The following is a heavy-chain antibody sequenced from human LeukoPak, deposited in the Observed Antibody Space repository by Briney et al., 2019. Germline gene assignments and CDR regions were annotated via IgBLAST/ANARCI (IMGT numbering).Heavy chain of an antibody. CDR2: IIPIFGTA. CDR3: ARGAALATAAAGYYFDY. V-gene: IGHV1-69*05. J-gene: IGHJ4*02. D-gene: IGHD6-13*01. Sequence: SVKVSCKASGGTFSSYAISWVRQAPGQGLEWMGGIIPIFGTANYAQKFQGRVTITTDESTSTAYMELSSLRSEDTAVYYCARGAALATAAAGYYFDYWGQGTLVTVSS. CDR1: GGTFSSYA.